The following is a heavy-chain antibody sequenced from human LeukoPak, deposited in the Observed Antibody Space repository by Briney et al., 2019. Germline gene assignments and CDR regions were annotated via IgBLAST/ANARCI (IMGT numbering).Heavy chain of an antibody. CDR3: AKDPETYSSRWFDS. CDR2: LSDNGGSP. CDR1: GSTFSNYA. V-gene: IGHV3-23*01. J-gene: IGHJ5*01. D-gene: IGHD2-21*01. Sequence: GGSLRLSCAASGSTFSNYAMSWVRQAPGKGLEWVSSLSDNGGSPYYADSVKGRFTISRDNSKNTLYLHMNSLRVEDTAVYYCAKDPETYSSRWFDSWGQGTLVTVSS.